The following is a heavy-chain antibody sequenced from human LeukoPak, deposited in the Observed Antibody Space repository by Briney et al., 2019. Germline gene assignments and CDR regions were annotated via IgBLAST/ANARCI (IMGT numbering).Heavy chain of an antibody. J-gene: IGHJ1*01. CDR2: INPNSGGT. Sequence: ASVKVSCKASGYTFTGYYMHWVRQAPGQGLEWMGWINPNSGGTNYAQKFQGRVTMTRDTSISTAYMELSRLRSDDTAVYYCASGYCSSTSCYTGYFQHWGQGTLVTVSS. CDR3: ASGYCSSTSCYTGYFQH. D-gene: IGHD2-2*02. V-gene: IGHV1-2*02. CDR1: GYTFTGYY.